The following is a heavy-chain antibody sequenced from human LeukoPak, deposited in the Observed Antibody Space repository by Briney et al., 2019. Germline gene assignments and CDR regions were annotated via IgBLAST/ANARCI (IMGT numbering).Heavy chain of an antibody. D-gene: IGHD1-1*01. V-gene: IGHV3-7*01. J-gene: IGHJ4*02. CDR2: IKPDGREE. CDR1: GFSFSVYW. CDR3: VRNWNLDS. Sequence: HPGGSLRLSCAASGFSFSVYWMSWVRQAPGRGLEWVANIKPDGREENYGDSVKGRFIISRDNTKNSLFLQMDSLTAEDTALYYCVRNWNLDSWGQGALVTVSS.